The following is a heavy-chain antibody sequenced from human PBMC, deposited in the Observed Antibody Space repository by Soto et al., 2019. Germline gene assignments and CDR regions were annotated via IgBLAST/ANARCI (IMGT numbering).Heavy chain of an antibody. V-gene: IGHV4-59*01. D-gene: IGHD3-22*01. J-gene: IGHJ3*02. CDR1: GASISSSY. Sequence: SETLSLTCTVSGASISSSYWSWIRQSPGKGLEWNGYVYYSGSTNYNPSLKSRVTIAVDTSKNQFSLKLSSVTAADTAVYYCARGYYDSRGQSNTFDIWGQGTMVTVSS. CDR3: ARGYYDSRGQSNTFDI. CDR2: VYYSGST.